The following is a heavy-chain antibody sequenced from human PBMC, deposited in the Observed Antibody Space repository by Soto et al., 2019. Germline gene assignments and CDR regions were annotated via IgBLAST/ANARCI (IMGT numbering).Heavy chain of an antibody. CDR2: ISAYNGNT. CDR1: GYTFTSYG. D-gene: IGHD2-8*02. J-gene: IGHJ6*02. V-gene: IGHV1-18*04. CDR3: AATGGNYFGLDV. Sequence: EASVKVSCKASGYTFTSYGISWVRHAPGQGLEWMGWISAYNGNTNYAQKLQDRVTMTADTSTRTAFMEVRSLTSDDTGVYFCAATGGNYFGLDVWGQGTTVTVSS.